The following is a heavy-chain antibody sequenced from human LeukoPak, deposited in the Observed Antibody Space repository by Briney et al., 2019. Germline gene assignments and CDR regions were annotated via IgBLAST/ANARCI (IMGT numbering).Heavy chain of an antibody. D-gene: IGHD5-18*01. V-gene: IGHV3-7*01. J-gene: IGHJ6*03. CDR1: GFTFNNYA. Sequence: GGSLRLSCAASGFTFNNYAMSWVRQAPGKGLEWVANIKQDGSEKYYADSVKGRFTISRDNAKNSLYLQMNSLRAEDTAVYYCAREGRNTDTATIPLYMDVWGKGTTVTVSS. CDR2: IKQDGSEK. CDR3: AREGRNTDTATIPLYMDV.